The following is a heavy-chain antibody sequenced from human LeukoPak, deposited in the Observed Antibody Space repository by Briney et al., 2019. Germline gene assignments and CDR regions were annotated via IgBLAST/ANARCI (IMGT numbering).Heavy chain of an antibody. J-gene: IGHJ6*03. CDR2: IYYSGST. CDR1: GGSISSYY. Sequence: SETLSLTCTVSGGSISSYYWSWIRQPPGKGLEWIGYIYYSGSTNYNPSLKSRVTISVDTSKNQFSLKLSSVTAADTAVYYCARYGDSKNYYYYMDVWGKGTTVTVSS. V-gene: IGHV4-59*01. D-gene: IGHD4-17*01. CDR3: ARYGDSKNYYYYMDV.